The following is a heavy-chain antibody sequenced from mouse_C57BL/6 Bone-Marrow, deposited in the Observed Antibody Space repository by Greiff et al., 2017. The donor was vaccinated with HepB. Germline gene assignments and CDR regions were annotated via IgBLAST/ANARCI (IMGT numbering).Heavy chain of an antibody. CDR3: ARKEDYDVYAMDY. Sequence: EVQLMESGGGLVQPGGSLKLSCAASGFTFSDYYMYWVRQTPEKRLEWVAYISNGGGSTYYPDTVKGRFTISRDNAKNTLYLQMSRLKSEDTAMYYCARKEDYDVYAMDYWGQGTSVTVSS. CDR1: GFTFSDYY. J-gene: IGHJ4*01. CDR2: ISNGGGST. V-gene: IGHV5-12*01. D-gene: IGHD2-4*01.